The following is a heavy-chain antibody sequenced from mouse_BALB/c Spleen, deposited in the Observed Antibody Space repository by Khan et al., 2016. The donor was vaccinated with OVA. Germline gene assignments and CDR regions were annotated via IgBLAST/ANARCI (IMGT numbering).Heavy chain of an antibody. D-gene: IGHD1-1*01. CDR1: GYSITSDYA. CDR3: ARSVTITTVVATDFDY. CDR2: ISYSGRT. Sequence: EVQLQESGPGLVKPSQSLSLTCTVTGYSITSDYAWNWIRQFPGNKLEWMGYISYSGRTSYNPSFKSRISITRDTSKNLSFLQLNSVTTEDTATYYCARSVTITTVVATDFDYWGQGTTLTVSS. V-gene: IGHV3-2*02. J-gene: IGHJ2*01.